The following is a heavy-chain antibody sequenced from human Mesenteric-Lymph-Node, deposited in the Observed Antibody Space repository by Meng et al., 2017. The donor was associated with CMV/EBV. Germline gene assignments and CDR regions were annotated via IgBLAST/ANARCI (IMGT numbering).Heavy chain of an antibody. J-gene: IGHJ6*02. D-gene: IGHD2-2*01. Sequence: GESLKISCAACGFTFSSYDMHWVRQATGKGLEWVSAIGTAGDTYYPGSVKGRFTISRDNAKNSLYLQMNSLRADDTALYYCAKGRGYCSTTSCPFDGMDVWGQGTTVTVSS. V-gene: IGHV3-13*01. CDR3: AKGRGYCSTTSCPFDGMDV. CDR2: IGTAGDT. CDR1: GFTFSSYD.